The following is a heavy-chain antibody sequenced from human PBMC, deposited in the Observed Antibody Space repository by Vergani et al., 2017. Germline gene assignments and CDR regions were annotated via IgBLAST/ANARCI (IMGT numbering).Heavy chain of an antibody. CDR2: IHTGGST. J-gene: IGHJ4*02. Sequence: QVKLQESGPGLLKPSQTLSLTCTVSGESIRSGSHYWSWIRQPAGKGPEWIGHIHTGGSTDINPAFKSGVSISGDTSKSQFSLKLNSVTVADTAVYYCARARPYCTSGSCPAIWGQGTLVTVSS. D-gene: IGHD2-15*01. V-gene: IGHV4-61*02. CDR1: GESIRSGSHY. CDR3: ARARPYCTSGSCPAI.